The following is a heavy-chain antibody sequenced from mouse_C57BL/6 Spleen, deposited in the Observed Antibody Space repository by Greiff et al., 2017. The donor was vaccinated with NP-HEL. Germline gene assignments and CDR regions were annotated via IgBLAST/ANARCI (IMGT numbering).Heavy chain of an antibody. J-gene: IGHJ3*01. Sequence: EVQLQQSGPGMVKPSQSLSLTCTVTGYSITSGYDWHWIRHFPGNKLEWMGYISYSGSTNYNPTLKSRISITHDTSKNHFFLKLNSVTTEDTATYYWASGGDFSWFAYWGQGTLVTVSA. CDR1: GYSITSGYD. CDR3: ASGGDFSWFAY. D-gene: IGHD1-1*02. V-gene: IGHV3-1*01. CDR2: ISYSGST.